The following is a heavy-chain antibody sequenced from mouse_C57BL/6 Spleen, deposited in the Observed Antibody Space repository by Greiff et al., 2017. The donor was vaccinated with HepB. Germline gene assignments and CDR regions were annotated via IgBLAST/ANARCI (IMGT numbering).Heavy chain of an antibody. CDR2: IYPGNSET. Sequence: EVQRVESGTVLARPGASVKMSCKTSGYTFTSYWMHWVKQRPGQGLEWIGAIYPGNSETSYNQKFKGKAKLTAITSASTAYMELSSLTNEDSAVYYCTREGDYDGGYFDYWGQGTTLTVSS. CDR1: GYTFTSYW. J-gene: IGHJ2*01. V-gene: IGHV1-5*01. CDR3: TREGDYDGGYFDY. D-gene: IGHD2-4*01.